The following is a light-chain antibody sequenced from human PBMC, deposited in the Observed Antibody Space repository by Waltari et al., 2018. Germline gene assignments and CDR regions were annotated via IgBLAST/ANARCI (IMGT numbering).Light chain of an antibody. CDR1: QSVSSN. CDR2: GAS. CDR3: QHFNNWPFT. Sequence: IVMTQSPATLSVSPGERATLSCRASQSVSSNLAWYQQKPGQAPRLLIYGASTRATDIPARFSGSGSETEFTLTISSLQSEDFAVYYCQHFNNWPFTFGPGTKVDIK. J-gene: IGKJ3*01. V-gene: IGKV3-15*01.